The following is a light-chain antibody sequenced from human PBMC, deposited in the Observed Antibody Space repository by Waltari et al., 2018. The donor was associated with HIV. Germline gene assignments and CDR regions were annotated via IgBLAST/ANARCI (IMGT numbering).Light chain of an antibody. Sequence: QSALSHPASVSGSPGQSLTIACTRTSRDDGGYNYVSWYQQHPGKVPKLMIYDVSNRPSGVSNRFSGSKSGNTASLTISGLQAEDEADDYCSSYTSSSTVAVFGGGTKLTVL. V-gene: IGLV2-14*01. CDR2: DVS. CDR3: SSYTSSSTVAV. CDR1: SRDDGGYNY. J-gene: IGLJ2*01.